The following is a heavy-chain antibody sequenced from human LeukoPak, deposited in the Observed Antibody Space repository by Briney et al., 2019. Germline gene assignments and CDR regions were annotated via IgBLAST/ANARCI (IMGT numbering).Heavy chain of an antibody. J-gene: IGHJ4*02. Sequence: GGSLRLSCAASGFTFSSYSMNWVRQAPGKGLEWVSSISSSSSYIYYADSVKGRFTISRDNAKNSLYLQINSLRAEDTAVYYCARAEAGGSYYFDYWGQGTLVTVSS. D-gene: IGHD1-26*01. CDR1: GFTFSSYS. CDR2: ISSSSSYI. V-gene: IGHV3-21*01. CDR3: ARAEAGGSYYFDY.